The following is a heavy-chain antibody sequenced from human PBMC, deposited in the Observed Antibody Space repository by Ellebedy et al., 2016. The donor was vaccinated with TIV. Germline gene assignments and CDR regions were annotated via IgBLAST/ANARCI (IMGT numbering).Heavy chain of an antibody. Sequence: GGSLRLXCTTSGFTFSNYWMHWVRQAPGKGLVWVSHVKSDGSTTNYADSVKGRFTISRDNAKNTLYLQMNSLSAEDTAVYYCSRSNFYGSGGYWGQGTLVTVSS. CDR1: GFTFSNYW. CDR2: VKSDGSTT. V-gene: IGHV3-74*01. J-gene: IGHJ4*02. D-gene: IGHD3-10*01. CDR3: SRSNFYGSGGY.